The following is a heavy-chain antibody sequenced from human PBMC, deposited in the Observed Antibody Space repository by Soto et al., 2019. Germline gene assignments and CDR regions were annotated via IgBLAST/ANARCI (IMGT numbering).Heavy chain of an antibody. V-gene: IGHV4-34*01. CDR2: INRSGST. Sequence: QVQLQQWGAGLLKPSETLSLTCAVSRGSFSGYSWNWIRQPPGKGLEWIGAINRSGSTTSNPSLKTQVTISVDTSKNQFSLRLSSLTAADTAVYYCVRGFSVYSYYSYIDVWGKGTTVTISS. CDR3: VRGFSVYSYYSYIDV. D-gene: IGHD2-8*01. CDR1: RGSFSGYS. J-gene: IGHJ6*03.